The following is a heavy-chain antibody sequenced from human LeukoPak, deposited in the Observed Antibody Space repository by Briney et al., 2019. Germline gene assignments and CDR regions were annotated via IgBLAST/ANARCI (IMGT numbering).Heavy chain of an antibody. CDR2: ISGHGGGDT. V-gene: IGHV3-23*01. CDR3: AREKRYYDSSGYQYAFDI. Sequence: GGSLRLSCEASGFTFINYAMTWVRQAPGKGLEWVSAISGHGGGDTNYADSVKGRFTISRDNSKNTLYLQMNSLRAEDTAVYYCAREKRYYDSSGYQYAFDIWGQGTMVTVSS. D-gene: IGHD3-22*01. CDR1: GFTFINYA. J-gene: IGHJ3*02.